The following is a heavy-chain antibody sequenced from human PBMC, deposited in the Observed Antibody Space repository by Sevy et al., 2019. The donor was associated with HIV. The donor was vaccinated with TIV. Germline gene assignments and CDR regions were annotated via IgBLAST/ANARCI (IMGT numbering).Heavy chain of an antibody. Sequence: GGSLRLSCVGSGFTFSNYGMTWVRQAPGKGLEWVSSISVTSARTYYADSVRGRFTVSRDNSENTLYLQMNSLRAEDTAVYYCAKDPNGYYHSFDIWGQGTLVTVSS. CDR2: ISVTSART. J-gene: IGHJ3*02. V-gene: IGHV3-23*01. D-gene: IGHD1-26*01. CDR3: AKDPNGYYHSFDI. CDR1: GFTFSNYG.